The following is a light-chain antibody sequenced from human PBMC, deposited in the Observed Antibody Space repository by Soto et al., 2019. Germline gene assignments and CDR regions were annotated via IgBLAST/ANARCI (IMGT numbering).Light chain of an antibody. J-gene: IGKJ4*01. CDR3: QQLNSYPRA. CDR2: AAS. V-gene: IGKV1-9*01. Sequence: DLQLTQSPSFLSASVGDRVTITCRASQGISSYLAWYQQKPGKAPKLLIYAASTLQSGVPSRFSVSGSGTEFTLTISSLQPEDFATYYCQQLNSYPRAFGGGTKVEIK. CDR1: QGISSY.